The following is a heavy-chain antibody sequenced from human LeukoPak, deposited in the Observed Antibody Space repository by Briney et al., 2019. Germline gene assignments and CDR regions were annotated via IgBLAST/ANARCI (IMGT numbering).Heavy chain of an antibody. CDR1: GGSFSNYY. CDR2: IHNSGTT. J-gene: IGHJ4*02. V-gene: IGHV4-34*01. D-gene: IGHD3-10*01. Sequence: KPSETLSLTCTVSGGSFSNYYWSWIRQPPGKGLEWIGEIHNSGTTNYNPSLNSRVTISEDTSKNQFYLNLSSVTAADTAVYYCARRYYYNLGSFPFDFWGQGTLVTVSS. CDR3: ARRYYYNLGSFPFDF.